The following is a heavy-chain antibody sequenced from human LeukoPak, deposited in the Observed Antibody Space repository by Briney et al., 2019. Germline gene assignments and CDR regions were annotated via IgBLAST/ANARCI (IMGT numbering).Heavy chain of an antibody. J-gene: IGHJ6*02. CDR2: ISYDGSNK. CDR1: GFTFSSYG. V-gene: IGHV3-30*18. D-gene: IGHD5-12*01. CDR3: AKGRVVATIPYYYYYGMDV. Sequence: GGSLRLSCAASGFTFSSYGMHWVRQAPGKGLEWVAAISYDGSNKYYADSVKGRFTISRDNSKNTLYLQMNSLRAEDTAVYYCAKGRVVATIPYYYYYGMDVWGQGTTVTVSS.